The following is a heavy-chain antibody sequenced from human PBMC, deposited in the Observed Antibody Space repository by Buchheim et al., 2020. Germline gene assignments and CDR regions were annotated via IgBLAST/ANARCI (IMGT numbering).Heavy chain of an antibody. J-gene: IGHJ4*02. CDR2: ISYTGNT. CDR1: GGSISSVNFY. V-gene: IGHV4-30-4*01. CDR3: ATGGSSFKSYFDS. D-gene: IGHD3-10*01. Sequence: QLLESGPGLVKPSQTLSLTCNISGGSISSVNFYCSWIRLRPGKGLEWIGYISYTGNTHRNPSLTSRDFVSLVSSQKQAFLNLDAVTAADSAVYFCATGGSSFKSYFDSWGQG.